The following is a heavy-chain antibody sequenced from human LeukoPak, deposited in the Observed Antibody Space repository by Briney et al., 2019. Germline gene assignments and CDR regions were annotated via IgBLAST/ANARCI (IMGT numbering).Heavy chain of an antibody. CDR2: INAGNGNT. Sequence: ASVKVSCKASGYTFTSYAMHWVRQAPGQRLEWMGWINAGNGNTKYSQEFQGRVTITRNTSISTAYMELSSLRSEDTAVYYCARGNPHSGSYYLDYWGQGNLVTVSS. J-gene: IGHJ4*02. V-gene: IGHV1-3*03. D-gene: IGHD1-26*01. CDR1: GYTFTSYA. CDR3: ARGNPHSGSYYLDY.